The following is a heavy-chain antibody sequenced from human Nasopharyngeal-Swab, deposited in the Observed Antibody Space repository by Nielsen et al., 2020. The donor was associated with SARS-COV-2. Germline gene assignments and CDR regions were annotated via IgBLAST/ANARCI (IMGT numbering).Heavy chain of an antibody. D-gene: IGHD2-2*01. V-gene: IGHV1-69*13. CDR2: IIPIFGTA. J-gene: IGHJ6*03. Sequence: SVRVSCKASGGTFSSFAISWVRQARGQGLEWMGGIIPIFGTANYAQKFQGRVTITADESTSTAYMELSSLRSEDTAVYYCARGFIQLLHPYYYYMDVWGKGTTVTVSS. CDR1: GGTFSSFA. CDR3: ARGFIQLLHPYYYYMDV.